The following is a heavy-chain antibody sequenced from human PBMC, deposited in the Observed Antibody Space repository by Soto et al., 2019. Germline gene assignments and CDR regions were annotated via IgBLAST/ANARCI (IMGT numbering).Heavy chain of an antibody. Sequence: QVQLQESGPGLVKPSETLSLTCTVSGDSISSYYWSWIRQPPGKGLEWIDYIHYTGNTNHNPSLKSRVTISVDTSKNQFSLKLSAVTAADTAVYYCARDRTSVNWYFDLWGRGTLVSVSS. D-gene: IGHD2-2*01. CDR1: GDSISSYY. CDR2: IHYTGNT. CDR3: ARDRTSVNWYFDL. V-gene: IGHV4-59*01. J-gene: IGHJ2*01.